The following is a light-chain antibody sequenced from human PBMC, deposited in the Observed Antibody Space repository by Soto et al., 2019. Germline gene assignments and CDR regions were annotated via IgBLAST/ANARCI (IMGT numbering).Light chain of an antibody. CDR2: AAS. Sequence: DIQMTQSPSSLSASVGDRVTITCRASQGISNYLAWYQQKPGKVPKLLIYAASTLQSGVPSRFSGSGSGTDFTLTISGLQPEDVATYYCQKYNSAPWITFGQGTRLEIK. V-gene: IGKV1-27*01. J-gene: IGKJ5*01. CDR3: QKYNSAPWIT. CDR1: QGISNY.